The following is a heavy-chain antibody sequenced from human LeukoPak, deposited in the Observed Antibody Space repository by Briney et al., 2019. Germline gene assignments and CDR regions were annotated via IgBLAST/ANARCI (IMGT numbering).Heavy chain of an antibody. CDR3: AREDHFRLYSRGKSPFDY. V-gene: IGHV4-34*01. Sequence: SETLSLTCAVYGGSFSGYYWSWIRQPPGKGLEWIGEINHSGSTNYNPSLKSRVTISVDTSKNQFSLKLSSVTAADTAVYYCAREDHFRLYSRGKSPFDYWGQGTLVTVSS. CDR1: GGSFSGYY. J-gene: IGHJ4*02. CDR2: INHSGST. D-gene: IGHD6-19*01.